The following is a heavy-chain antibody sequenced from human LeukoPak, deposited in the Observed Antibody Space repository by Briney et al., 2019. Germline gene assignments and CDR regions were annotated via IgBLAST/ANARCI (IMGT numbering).Heavy chain of an antibody. D-gene: IGHD3-10*01. V-gene: IGHV4-61*02. CDR3: ARDRGTQTARGVPSWFDP. J-gene: IGHJ5*02. Sequence: KPSETLSLTCTVSGASVSSTNFYWTWIRQPAGKGLEWIGRIYSTGSPSYSPSLKSRVTISLDTSTNQFSLKLTSVSAADTAVYFCARDRGTQTARGVPSWFDPWGQGILVTVSS. CDR1: GASVSSTNFY. CDR2: IYSTGSP.